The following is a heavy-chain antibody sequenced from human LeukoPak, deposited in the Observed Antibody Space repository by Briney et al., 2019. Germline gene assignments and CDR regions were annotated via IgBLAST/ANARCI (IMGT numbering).Heavy chain of an antibody. Sequence: PSETLSLTCTVSGYSISSGYYWGWIRQPPGKGLEWVSSISGGSTYYADSRKGRFTISRDNSKNTLHLQMNSLRAEDTAVYYWSASAPTPDA. CDR2: ISGGST. V-gene: IGHV3-38-3*01. D-gene: IGHD3-3*01. J-gene: IGHJ3*01. CDR1: GYSISSGY. CDR3: SASAPTPDA.